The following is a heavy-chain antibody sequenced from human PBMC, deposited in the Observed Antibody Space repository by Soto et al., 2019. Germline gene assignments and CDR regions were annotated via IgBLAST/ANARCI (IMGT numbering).Heavy chain of an antibody. V-gene: IGHV4-39*01. CDR2: IYYSGST. CDR1: GGSVSSGSYY. CDR3: ARVGLRGYNYGPFDY. J-gene: IGHJ4*02. D-gene: IGHD5-18*01. Sequence: QLQLQESGPGLVKPSETLSLTCSVSGGSVSSGSYYWGWIRQPPGKGLEWIGSIYYSGSTYYNPSLKSRVTISEDTSKNQFSLRLSSVTAADTAVYYCARVGLRGYNYGPFDYWGQGTLVTVSS.